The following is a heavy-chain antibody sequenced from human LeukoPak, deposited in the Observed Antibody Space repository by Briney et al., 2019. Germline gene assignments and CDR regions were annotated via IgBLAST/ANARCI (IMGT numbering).Heavy chain of an antibody. CDR2: IWYDGSNK. J-gene: IGHJ5*02. Sequence: GGSLRLSCAASGFTFSSYGMHWVRQAPGKGLEWVAVIWYDGSNKYYADSVKGRFTISRDNSKNTLYMQMNSLRAEDTAVYYCARDHDSSGYYYKSWFDPWGQGTLVTVSS. CDR3: ARDHDSSGYYYKSWFDP. V-gene: IGHV3-33*01. CDR1: GFTFSSYG. D-gene: IGHD3-22*01.